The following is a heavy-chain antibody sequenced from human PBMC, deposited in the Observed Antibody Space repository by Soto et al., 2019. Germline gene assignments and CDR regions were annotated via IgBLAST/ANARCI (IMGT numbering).Heavy chain of an antibody. Sequence: QVQLVQSGAAVKQPGASVQVSCKASGYTFTRSGISWVRQAPGQGLEWMGWISAYNGNTNYAQKLQGRVTMTTDTATSTAYMELRSLRSDDTAVYYCASITLGYCSGGSCPEGTDPYYFDYGGQGTLVTVSS. CDR3: ASITLGYCSGGSCPEGTDPYYFDY. D-gene: IGHD2-15*01. CDR2: ISAYNGNT. J-gene: IGHJ4*02. V-gene: IGHV1-18*01. CDR1: GYTFTRSG.